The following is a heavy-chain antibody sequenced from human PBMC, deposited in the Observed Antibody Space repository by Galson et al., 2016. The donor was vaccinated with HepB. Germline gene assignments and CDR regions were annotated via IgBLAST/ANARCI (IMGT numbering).Heavy chain of an antibody. J-gene: IGHJ3*02. CDR3: ARQTHDDSSANPFDI. V-gene: IGHV3-7*03. CDR1: GFTFISYW. Sequence: LRLSCAASGFTFISYWMSWVRQAPGKGLEWVASIKQDGSEKCYVDSVKGRFTISRDNARNSLYLQMNSLRAEGTAMYYCARQTHDDSSANPFDIWGQGTMVTVSS. CDR2: IKQDGSEK. D-gene: IGHD3-22*01.